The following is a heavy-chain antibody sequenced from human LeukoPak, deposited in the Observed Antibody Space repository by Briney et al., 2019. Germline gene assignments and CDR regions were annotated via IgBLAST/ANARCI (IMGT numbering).Heavy chain of an antibody. CDR3: AKTYPYYYGSGRGRDY. CDR2: ISGSGGST. J-gene: IGHJ4*02. CDR1: GFSFSSYS. D-gene: IGHD3-10*01. Sequence: GGSLRLSCAASGFSFSSYSMNWVRQAPGKGLEWVSAISGSGGSTYYADSVKGRFTISRDNSKNTLYLQMNSLRAEDTAVYYCAKTYPYYYGSGRGRDYWGQGTLVTVSS. V-gene: IGHV3-23*01.